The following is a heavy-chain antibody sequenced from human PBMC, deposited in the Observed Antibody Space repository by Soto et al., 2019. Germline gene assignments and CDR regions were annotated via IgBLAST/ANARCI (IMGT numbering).Heavy chain of an antibody. J-gene: IGHJ4*02. V-gene: IGHV3-30*18. CDR2: ISNDGSNE. CDR3: AKGEVRGIIPSYFDY. Sequence: GGSLRLSCAGSGFTFRWFGMNWVRQAPGKGLEWVARISNDGSNEYYVDSVKGRFTISRDNSKNTLYLQMDSLRAEDTAVYYCAKGEVRGIIPSYFDYWGLGALVTVSS. CDR1: GFTFRWFG. D-gene: IGHD3-10*01.